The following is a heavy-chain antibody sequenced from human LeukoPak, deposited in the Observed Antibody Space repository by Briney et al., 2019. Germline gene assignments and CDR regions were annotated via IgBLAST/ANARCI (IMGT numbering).Heavy chain of an antibody. CDR1: GGSFSGYY. CDR2: INHSGST. CDR3: ARGPGTAMVN. D-gene: IGHD5-18*01. J-gene: IGHJ4*02. Sequence: SETLSLTCAVYGGSFSGYYWSWIRQPPGKGLEWIGEINHSGSTNYNPSLKSRVTISVGTSKNQFSLKLSSVTAADTAVYYCARGPGTAMVNWGQGTLVTVSS. V-gene: IGHV4-34*01.